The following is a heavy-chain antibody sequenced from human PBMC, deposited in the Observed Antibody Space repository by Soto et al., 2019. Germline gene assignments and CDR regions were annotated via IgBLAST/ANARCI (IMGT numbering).Heavy chain of an antibody. Sequence: HPGGSLRLSCAASGFTFSSCAMSWVRQAPGKGLEWVSAISGSGGSTYYADSVKGRFTISRDNSKNTPYLQMSSLRAEDTAVYYCAKQVTYYDILTGSPDYWGQGTLVTVSS. V-gene: IGHV3-23*01. J-gene: IGHJ4*02. D-gene: IGHD3-9*01. CDR3: AKQVTYYDILTGSPDY. CDR1: GFTFSSCA. CDR2: ISGSGGST.